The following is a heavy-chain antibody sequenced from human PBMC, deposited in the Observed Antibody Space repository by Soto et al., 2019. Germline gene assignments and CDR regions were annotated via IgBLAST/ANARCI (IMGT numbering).Heavy chain of an antibody. D-gene: IGHD1-26*01. Sequence: SETLSLTCTVSGGSISSGDYYWSWLRQPPGKGLEWIGYIYYSGSTYYNPSLKSRVTISVDTSKNQFSLKLSSVTAADTAVYYCARDGAGGIVGQKDYYYYGMDVWGQGTTVPVS. CDR1: GGSISSGDYY. V-gene: IGHV4-30-4*01. CDR3: ARDGAGGIVGQKDYYYYGMDV. J-gene: IGHJ6*02. CDR2: IYYSGST.